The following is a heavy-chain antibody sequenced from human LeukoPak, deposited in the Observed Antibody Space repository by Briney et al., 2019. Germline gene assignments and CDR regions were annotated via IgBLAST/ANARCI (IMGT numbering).Heavy chain of an antibody. CDR2: VNPNSGGT. D-gene: IGHD5-18*01. CDR1: GYTFTGYY. V-gene: IGHV1-2*02. J-gene: IGHJ4*02. Sequence: GASVKVSCKASGYTFTGYYMHWVRQAPGQGLEWMGWVNPNSGGTNYAQKFQGRVTMTRDTSISTAYMELSRLRSDDTAVYYCARESKRIQLWLREYYFDYWGQGTLVTVSS. CDR3: ARESKRIQLWLREYYFDY.